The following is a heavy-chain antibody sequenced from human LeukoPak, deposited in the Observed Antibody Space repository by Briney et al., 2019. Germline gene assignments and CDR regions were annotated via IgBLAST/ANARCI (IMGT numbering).Heavy chain of an antibody. D-gene: IGHD2-8*01. V-gene: IGHV4-34*01. CDR3: ARGYCTNGVCLGWFDP. CDR1: GGSFSGYY. J-gene: IGHJ5*02. Sequence: SETLSLTCAVYGGSFSGYYWSWIRQPPGKGLEWIGEINHSGSTNYNPSLKSRVTISVDTSKNQFSLKLSSVTAADTAVYYCARGYCTNGVCLGWFDPWGEGILVTVSS. CDR2: INHSGST.